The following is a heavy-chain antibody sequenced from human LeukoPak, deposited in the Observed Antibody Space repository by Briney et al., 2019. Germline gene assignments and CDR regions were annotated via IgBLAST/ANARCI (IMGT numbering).Heavy chain of an antibody. CDR3: ARDLAGIVGVTAWFDP. Sequence: SVKVSCKASGGTFSSYAISWVRQAPGQGLEWMGGIIPIFGTANYAQKLQGRVTMTTDTSTNTAYMELRSLRLDDTAVYYCARDLAGIVGVTAWFDPWGQGTLVTVSS. CDR2: IIPIFGTA. CDR1: GGTFSSYA. V-gene: IGHV1-69*05. J-gene: IGHJ5*02. D-gene: IGHD1-26*01.